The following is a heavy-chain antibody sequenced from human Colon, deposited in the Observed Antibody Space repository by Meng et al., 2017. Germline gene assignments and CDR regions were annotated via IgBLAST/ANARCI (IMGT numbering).Heavy chain of an antibody. D-gene: IGHD3-9*01. V-gene: IGHV4-34*01. CDR2: IHPSGST. J-gene: IGHJ4*02. CDR1: GGSFSDYY. CDR3: ARGVDWAKSGNF. Sequence: QGQLRPWGAGLLKPSETLSPTCGVYGGSFSDYYLTWIRQPPGKGLEWVGEIHPSGSTYYSPSLQSRVTITLDTSKNQFSLTLSSMTAADTAVYYCARGVDWAKSGNFWGQGTLVTVSS.